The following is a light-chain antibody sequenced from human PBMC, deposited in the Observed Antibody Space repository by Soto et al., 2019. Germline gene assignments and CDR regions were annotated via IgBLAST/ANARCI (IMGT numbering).Light chain of an antibody. CDR1: QSVGIY. V-gene: IGKV3-11*01. Sequence: NVLTQSPATLSLSPGERATLSCRASQSVGIYLAWYQQKPGQAPRLLIYDAFQRATGIPARFSGSGSGTDFTLTISSLEPEDSAVYYCQQRSNWSPPFTFVPGIKVDIK. J-gene: IGKJ3*01. CDR3: QQRSNWSPPFT. CDR2: DAF.